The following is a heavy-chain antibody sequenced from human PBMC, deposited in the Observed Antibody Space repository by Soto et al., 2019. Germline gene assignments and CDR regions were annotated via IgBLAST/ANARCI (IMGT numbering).Heavy chain of an antibody. CDR1: GGSFSGYY. CDR2: INHSGST. CDR3: AREYGSGSYYQAWFDP. J-gene: IGHJ5*02. Sequence: SETLSLTCAVYGGSFSGYYWSWIRQPPGKGLEWIGEINHSGSTNYNPSLKSRVTISVDTSKNQFSLKLSSVTAADTAVYYCAREYGSGSYYQAWFDPWGQGTLVTVSS. D-gene: IGHD3-10*01. V-gene: IGHV4-34*01.